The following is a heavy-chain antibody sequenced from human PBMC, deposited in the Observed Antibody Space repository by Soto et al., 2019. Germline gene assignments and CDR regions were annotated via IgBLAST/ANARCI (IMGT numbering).Heavy chain of an antibody. CDR3: ARPRIAVFLDDAFDI. CDR1: GYSFTSYW. V-gene: IGHV5-10-1*01. J-gene: IGHJ3*02. CDR2: IDSSDSYP. D-gene: IGHD6-19*01. Sequence: GESLKISCKGSGYSFTSYWISWVRQMSGKGLEWMGSIDSSDSYPNYSPSFQGHVNISADKSISTTYLQWSSLKASDTAMYYCARPRIAVFLDDAFDIWGQGTMVTVSS.